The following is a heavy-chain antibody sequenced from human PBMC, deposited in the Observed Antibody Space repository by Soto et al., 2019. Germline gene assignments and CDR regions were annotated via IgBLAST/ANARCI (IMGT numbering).Heavy chain of an antibody. CDR3: ESTVVTGY. V-gene: IGHV3-74*01. CDR2: INSDGSST. CDR1: GFTFSIDW. Sequence: EVQLVESGGGLVQPGGSLRLCCSASGFTFSIDWMHWVRQAPGKGLVWVSRINSDGSSTSYADSVKGRFTISRDNAKNTLYLQMNSLRAEDTAVYYCESTVVTGYWGQGTPVTVSS. D-gene: IGHD2-15*01. J-gene: IGHJ4*02.